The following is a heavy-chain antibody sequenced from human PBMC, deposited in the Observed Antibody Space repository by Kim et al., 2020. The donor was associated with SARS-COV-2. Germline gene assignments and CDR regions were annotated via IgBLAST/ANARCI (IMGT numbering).Heavy chain of an antibody. Sequence: GGSLRLSCAASGFTFSSYEMNWVRQAPGKGLEWVSYISSSGSTIYYADSVKGRFTISRDNAKNSLYLQMNSLRAEDTAVYYCERVNTMIVVVSYYGMDVWGQGTTLTVSS. CDR3: ERVNTMIVVVSYYGMDV. V-gene: IGHV3-48*03. D-gene: IGHD3-22*01. CDR1: GFTFSSYE. J-gene: IGHJ6*02. CDR2: ISSSGSTI.